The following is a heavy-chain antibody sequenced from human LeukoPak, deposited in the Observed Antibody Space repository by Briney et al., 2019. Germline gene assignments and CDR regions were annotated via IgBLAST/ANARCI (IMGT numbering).Heavy chain of an antibody. CDR1: GGSFSGYY. Sequence: SETLSLTCAVYGGSFSGYYWSWIRQPPGKGLGWSGEINHSGSTNYNPSLKSRVTISVDTSKNQFALKLSSVTAADTAVYYCARHGSYGSGSYHYLDYWGQGTQVTVSS. J-gene: IGHJ4*02. CDR3: ARHGSYGSGSYHYLDY. V-gene: IGHV4-34*01. CDR2: INHSGST. D-gene: IGHD3-10*01.